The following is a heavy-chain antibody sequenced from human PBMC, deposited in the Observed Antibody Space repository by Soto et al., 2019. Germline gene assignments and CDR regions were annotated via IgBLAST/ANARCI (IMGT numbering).Heavy chain of an antibody. D-gene: IGHD2-15*01. CDR1: GYTFTSYG. CDR2: ISAYNGNT. CDR3: ARVSYCSGGSCYSPYFDY. Sequence: ASVKVSCKASGYTFTSYGISWVRQAPGQGLEWMGWISAYNGNTNYAQKLQGRVTMTTDTSTSTAYMELRSLRSDDTAVYYCARVSYCSGGSCYSPYFDYWGQGTLVTVSS. J-gene: IGHJ4*02. V-gene: IGHV1-18*01.